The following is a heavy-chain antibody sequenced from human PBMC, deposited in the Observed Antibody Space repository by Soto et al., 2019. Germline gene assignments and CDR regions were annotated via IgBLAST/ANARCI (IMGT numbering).Heavy chain of an antibody. Sequence: GASVKVSCKTSGYTFSTYDINWARQAPGQGLEWMGWMNPNSGDTGYAQKFLGRLTMTRDSSIRTVYMELSSLKYEDTAVYYCARVNYYGSGSYKDFFYFYALDVWGQGNTVTVSS. V-gene: IGHV1-8*01. CDR1: GYTFSTYD. J-gene: IGHJ6*02. CDR2: MNPNSGDT. D-gene: IGHD3-10*01. CDR3: ARVNYYGSGSYKDFFYFYALDV.